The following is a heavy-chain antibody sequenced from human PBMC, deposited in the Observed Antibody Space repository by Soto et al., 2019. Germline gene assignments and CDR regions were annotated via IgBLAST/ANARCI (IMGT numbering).Heavy chain of an antibody. V-gene: IGHV4-30-2*01. CDR3: AREPLFYDSDGFSWDDALDI. CDR2: IYQSGST. CDR1: GGSLSSSAYS. J-gene: IGHJ3*02. Sequence: LSLTCAVSGGSLSSSAYSWSWIRQPPGKGLEWIGFIYQSGSTYYNPSLKSRVTMSLDRPKNQFSLKLSSVTAADTAVYYCAREPLFYDSDGFSWDDALDIWGQG. D-gene: IGHD3-22*01.